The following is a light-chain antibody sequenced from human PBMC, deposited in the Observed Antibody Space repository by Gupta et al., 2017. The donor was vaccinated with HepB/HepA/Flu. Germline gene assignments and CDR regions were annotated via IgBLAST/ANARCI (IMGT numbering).Light chain of an antibody. Sequence: SSALTQDPAVSVALGQTVRITGQGDSIRSYYASWYQQKPGPAPVLVIYGKNNRPSGIPDRFSGSSAGNTASCAITGAQAEEEADDYWNSQDSSRTHVVFGGGTKLTVL. CDR3: NSQDSSRTHVV. CDR1: SIRSYY. J-gene: IGLJ2*01. V-gene: IGLV3-19*01. CDR2: GKN.